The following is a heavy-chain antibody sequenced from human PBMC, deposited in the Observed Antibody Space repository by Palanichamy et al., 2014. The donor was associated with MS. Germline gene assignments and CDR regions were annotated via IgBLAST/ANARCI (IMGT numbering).Heavy chain of an antibody. CDR2: IKQDGNEK. Sequence: EVQLEESGGGLVQPGGSLRLSCVASGFTFSTYWMSWVRQAPGKGLEWVANIKQDGNEKSYVESVKGRFTISRDNAKNSLYLQMNSLRAEDTAMYYCARPEYGDYVGRGDDAFHIWGQGTMVTVSS. CDR1: GFTFSTYW. D-gene: IGHD4-17*01. CDR3: ARPEYGDYVGRGDDAFHI. J-gene: IGHJ3*02. V-gene: IGHV3-7*01.